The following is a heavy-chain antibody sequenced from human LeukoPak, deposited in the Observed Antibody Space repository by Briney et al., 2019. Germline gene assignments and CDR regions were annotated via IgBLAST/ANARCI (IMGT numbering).Heavy chain of an antibody. CDR2: ISSDGNDR. V-gene: IGHV3-30-3*01. Sequence: GRSLRLSCAASGFTFSSYAMHWVRQAPGKGLEWVAVISSDGNDRYYADSVKGRFTISRDNSKNTLYLQMNSLRAEDTAVYYCARDEYLWVVIQLGLFDYWGQGTLVTVSS. CDR1: GFTFSSYA. CDR3: ARDEYLWVVIQLGLFDY. J-gene: IGHJ4*02. D-gene: IGHD2-2*01.